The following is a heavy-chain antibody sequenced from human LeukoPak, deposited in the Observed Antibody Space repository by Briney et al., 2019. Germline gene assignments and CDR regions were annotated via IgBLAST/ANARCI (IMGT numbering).Heavy chain of an antibody. D-gene: IGHD3-3*01. CDR2: IKQDGSDK. V-gene: IGHV3-7*01. CDR3: VRDGAIFGVVTGWFDP. J-gene: IGHJ5*02. CDR1: GLTFSRHV. Sequence: GGSLRLSCAASGLTFSRHVMSWVRQAPGKGLEWVANIKQDGSDKYYVDSVKGRFTISRDNAKNSLYLQMNSLRAEDTAVYYCVRDGAIFGVVTGWFDPWGQGTLVTVSS.